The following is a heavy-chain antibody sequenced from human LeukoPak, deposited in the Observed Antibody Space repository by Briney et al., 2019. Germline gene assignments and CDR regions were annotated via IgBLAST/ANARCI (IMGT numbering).Heavy chain of an antibody. Sequence: GGSLRLSCAASGLTFSSYGMHWVRQAPGKGLEWVAVISYDGSNKYYADSVKGRFTISRDNSKNTLYLQMNSLRAEDTAVYYCAKDSLVESGWYYFDYWGQGTLVTVSS. J-gene: IGHJ4*02. V-gene: IGHV3-30*18. CDR2: ISYDGSNK. CDR1: GLTFSSYG. D-gene: IGHD6-19*01. CDR3: AKDSLVESGWYYFDY.